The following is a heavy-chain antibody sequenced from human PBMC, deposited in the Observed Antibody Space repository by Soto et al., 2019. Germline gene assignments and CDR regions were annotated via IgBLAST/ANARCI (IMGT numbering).Heavy chain of an antibody. CDR1: GGSISSSSYY. D-gene: IGHD3-16*02. CDR2: IYYSGST. Sequence: QLQLQESGPGLVKPSETLSLTCTVSGGSISSSSYYWGWIRQPPGKGLEWIGSIYYSGSTYYNPSLKSRVTISVDTSKNQYALKLSSVTAADTAVYYCARHFSFRNVWGSYRNTDYWGQGTLVTVSS. V-gene: IGHV4-39*01. J-gene: IGHJ4*02. CDR3: ARHFSFRNVWGSYRNTDY.